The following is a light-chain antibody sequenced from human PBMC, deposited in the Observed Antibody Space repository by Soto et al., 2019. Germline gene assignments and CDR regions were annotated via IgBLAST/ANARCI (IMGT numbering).Light chain of an antibody. V-gene: IGKV1-39*01. CDR3: QQSSTIPLT. Sequence: DIQMTQSPSSLSASVGDRIIITCRASQNINTYLNWYQQKQGKAPNLLIYVASSLQSGVPPRFSGSGSGTDFTLTISSLQPEDFATYYCQQSSTIPLTFGQGTRLEIK. CDR1: QNINTY. CDR2: VAS. J-gene: IGKJ5*01.